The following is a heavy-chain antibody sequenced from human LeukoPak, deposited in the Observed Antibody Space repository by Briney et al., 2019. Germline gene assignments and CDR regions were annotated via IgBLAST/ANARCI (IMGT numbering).Heavy chain of an antibody. CDR3: AKAVVVSTTRLGPFDT. D-gene: IGHD3-22*01. CDR1: GGSISSYY. V-gene: IGHV4-59*08. CDR2: IYYSGST. Sequence: SETLSLTCRVSGGSISSYYWSWIRQPPGKGLEWIGYIYYSGSTNYNPSLKSRVTISVDTSKNQFSLKLSSVTAADMAVYYCAKAVVVSTTRLGPFDTWGQGTMVTVSS. J-gene: IGHJ3*02.